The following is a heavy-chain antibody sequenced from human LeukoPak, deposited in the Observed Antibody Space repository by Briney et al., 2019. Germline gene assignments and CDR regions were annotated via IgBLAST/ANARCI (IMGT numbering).Heavy chain of an antibody. J-gene: IGHJ4*02. Sequence: ASVKVSFKSSGYTFTSYGIRWLRQAPGQGLGWMGWISAYNGNNNYAKKLQGRVTMTTDTSTRTAYMQLRSVRSADTAVYYCARARQVEATTPTRYWGQGTLVTVSS. D-gene: IGHD1-26*01. V-gene: IGHV1-18*01. CDR3: ARARQVEATTPTRY. CDR1: GYTFTSYG. CDR2: ISAYNGNN.